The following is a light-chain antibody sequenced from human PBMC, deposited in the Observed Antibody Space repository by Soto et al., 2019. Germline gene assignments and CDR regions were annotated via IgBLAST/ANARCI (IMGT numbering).Light chain of an antibody. V-gene: IGKV3-20*01. CDR3: QQDAYSPLT. CDR2: SAS. Sequence: PQAERATLSCRASQSVSSYLAWYQQKPGQAPRLLIYSASDRATGTPDRFSGSGSGTDFTLTISRLEPEDFAVYYCQQDAYSPLTFGRGTKVDI. CDR1: QSVSSY. J-gene: IGKJ4*01.